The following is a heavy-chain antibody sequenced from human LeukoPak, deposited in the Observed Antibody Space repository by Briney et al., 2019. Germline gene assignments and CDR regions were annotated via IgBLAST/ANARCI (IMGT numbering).Heavy chain of an antibody. J-gene: IGHJ6*02. CDR2: MNPNSGKT. CDR1: GYTFTNSD. V-gene: IGHV1-8*03. CDR3: ARDRDYYYYYGMDV. Sequence: ASVKVSCKASGYTFTNSDINWVRQAPGQGLEWMGWMNPNSGKTGYARKFQGRVTFTRNSSISTAYMDLSSLRSEDTAVYYCARDRDYYYYYGMDVWGQGTTVTVSS.